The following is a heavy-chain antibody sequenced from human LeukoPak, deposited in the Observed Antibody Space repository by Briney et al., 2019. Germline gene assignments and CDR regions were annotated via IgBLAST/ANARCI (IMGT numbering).Heavy chain of an antibody. J-gene: IGHJ4*02. CDR3: ARDLRGAVAGFLDY. CDR2: ISAYNGNT. D-gene: IGHD6-19*01. Sequence: ASVKVSCKASGYTFTSYGISWVRQAPGQGLEWMGWISAYNGNTNYAQKLQGRVTMTTDTSTSTAYMELRSLRSDDTAVYYCARDLRGAVAGFLDYWGQGTLVTVSS. V-gene: IGHV1-18*01. CDR1: GYTFTSYG.